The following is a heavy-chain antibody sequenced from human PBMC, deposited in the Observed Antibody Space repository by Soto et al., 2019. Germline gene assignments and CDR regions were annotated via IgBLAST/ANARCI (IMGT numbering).Heavy chain of an antibody. CDR3: AAPRPNRYYYYYMDG. J-gene: IGHJ6*03. CDR2: ISAYNGNT. V-gene: IGHV1-18*01. CDR1: GYTFTSYG. Sequence: ASVKVSCKASGYTFTSYGISWVRQAPGQGLEWMGWISAYNGNTNYAQKFQERVTITTDTSTSTAYMELSSLRSEDTAVYYCAAPRPNRYYYYYMDGRGKGTKVTVSS.